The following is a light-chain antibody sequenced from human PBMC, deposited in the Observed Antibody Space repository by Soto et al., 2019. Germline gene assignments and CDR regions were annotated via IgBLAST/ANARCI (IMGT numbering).Light chain of an antibody. CDR1: QSVSSTY. CDR2: GAS. CDR3: QQYGSSPGT. Sequence: EIVLTQSPGTLSLYPGERATLSCRASQSVSSTYLAWYQQKPGQAPRLLIYGASSRATDIPDRFSGSGSGTDFTLTISRLEPEDFAVYYCQQYGSSPGTFGQGTKVDIK. V-gene: IGKV3-20*01. J-gene: IGKJ1*01.